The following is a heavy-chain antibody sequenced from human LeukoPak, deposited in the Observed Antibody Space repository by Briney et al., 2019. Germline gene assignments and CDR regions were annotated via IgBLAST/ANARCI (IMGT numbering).Heavy chain of an antibody. D-gene: IGHD2-2*01. CDR2: INPSGGST. J-gene: IGHJ1*01. CDR1: GYTFTSYY. Sequence: GASVKVSCKASGYTFTSYYMHWVRQAPGQGLEWMGIINPSGGSTSYAQKFQGRVTMTRDTSTSTVYMELSSLRSEDTAVYYCARVKDSECSSTSCFRAEYFQHWGQGTLVTVSS. CDR3: ARVKDSECSSTSCFRAEYFQH. V-gene: IGHV1-46*01.